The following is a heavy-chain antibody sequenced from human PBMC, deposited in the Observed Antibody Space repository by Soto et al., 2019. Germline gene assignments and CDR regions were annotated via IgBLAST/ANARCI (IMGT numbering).Heavy chain of an antibody. J-gene: IGHJ6*02. V-gene: IGHV4-59*01. CDR3: ARLLGYCSSTSCYANYYYYYGMDV. Sequence: SETLSLTCTVSGGSISSYYWSWIRQPPGKGLEWIGYIYYSGSTNYNPSLKSRVTISVDTSKNQFSLKLSSVTAADTAVYYCARLLGYCSSTSCYANYYYYYGMDVWGQGTTVTVSS. CDR2: IYYSGST. D-gene: IGHD2-2*01. CDR1: GGSISSYY.